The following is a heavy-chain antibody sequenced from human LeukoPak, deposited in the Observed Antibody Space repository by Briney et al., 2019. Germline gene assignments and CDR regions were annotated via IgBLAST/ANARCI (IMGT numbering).Heavy chain of an antibody. CDR3: ARGAFTIGFFDY. Sequence: GGSLRLSCAASGFTFSSYGMHWVRQAPGKGLEWVAVIWYDGSNKYYADSVKGRFTISRDNSKNTLYLQMNSLRAEDTAVYYCARGAFTIGFFDYWGQGTLVTVSS. D-gene: IGHD3-9*01. CDR2: IWYDGSNK. J-gene: IGHJ4*02. V-gene: IGHV3-33*01. CDR1: GFTFSSYG.